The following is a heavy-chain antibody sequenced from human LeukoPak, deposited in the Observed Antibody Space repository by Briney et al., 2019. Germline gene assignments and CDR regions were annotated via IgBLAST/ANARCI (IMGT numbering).Heavy chain of an antibody. CDR2: IYYSGST. CDR1: GGSISSGDYY. J-gene: IGHJ5*02. V-gene: IGHV4-30-4*08. CDR3: ARGGSHLVVPDWFDP. D-gene: IGHD2-2*01. Sequence: PSQTLSLTCTVSGGSISSGDYYWSWIRQPPWKGLEWIGYIYYSGSTYYNPSLKSRVTISVDTSKNQFSLKLSPVTAADTAVYYCARGGSHLVVPDWFDPRGQGTLVTVSS.